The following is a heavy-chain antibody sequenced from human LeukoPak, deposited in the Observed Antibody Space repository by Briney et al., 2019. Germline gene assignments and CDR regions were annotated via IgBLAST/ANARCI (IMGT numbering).Heavy chain of an antibody. J-gene: IGHJ4*02. D-gene: IGHD3-16*01. Sequence: GGSLRLSCAASGCTFSSYAMSWVRQAPGKGLEWVSGISGSGGRTNSADSVKGRFTISRDNSKNTLYLQMNSLRGEDTAVYYCAKDFGSGEAYTYANAKYYFDYWGQGTLVTVSS. V-gene: IGHV3-23*01. CDR1: GCTFSSYA. CDR2: ISGSGGRT. CDR3: AKDFGSGEAYTYANAKYYFDY.